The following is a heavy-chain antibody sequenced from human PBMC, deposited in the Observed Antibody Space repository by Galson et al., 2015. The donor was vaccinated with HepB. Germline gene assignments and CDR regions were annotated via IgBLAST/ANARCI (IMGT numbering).Heavy chain of an antibody. CDR2: IWYDGSNK. CDR1: GFTFSDYG. D-gene: IGHD3-22*01. J-gene: IGHJ4*02. CDR3: ARDPGRSYFDSTGYGHYFHY. Sequence: SLRLSCAASGFTFSDYGMHWVRQAPGKGLEWVAVIWYDGSNKYYADSVKGRFTISRDNSKNTLYLRMNSLRAEDTAVYYCARDPGRSYFDSTGYGHYFHYWGQGTLVTVSS. V-gene: IGHV3-33*01.